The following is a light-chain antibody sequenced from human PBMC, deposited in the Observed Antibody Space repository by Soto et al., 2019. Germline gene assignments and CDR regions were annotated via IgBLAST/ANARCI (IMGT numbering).Light chain of an antibody. Sequence: EIVMTQSPATLSVSPGESATHSCRASQSVSSNLAWYQQKPGQAPRLLIYDTSTRATGVPARFSGSGSGTEFTLTIDSLQSEDFAVYYCQHYNEWPPFTFGPGTKVDIK. J-gene: IGKJ3*01. CDR2: DTS. CDR1: QSVSSN. V-gene: IGKV3-15*01. CDR3: QHYNEWPPFT.